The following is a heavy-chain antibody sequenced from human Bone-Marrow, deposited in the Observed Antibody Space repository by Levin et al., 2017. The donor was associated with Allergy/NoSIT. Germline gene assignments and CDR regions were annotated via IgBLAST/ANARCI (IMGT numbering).Heavy chain of an antibody. J-gene: IGHJ6*02. V-gene: IGHV4-4*07. D-gene: IGHD3-10*01. CDR3: ARLWSRLYYYGTDV. Sequence: ESLKISCTVSGGSITSFYWSWVRQPAGKGLEWIGHIFSSGSTYYNPSLHSRVTMSVDTSKNLLTLKMTSVTAADTAVYYCARLWSRLYYYGTDVWGQGTTVIVSS. CDR2: IFSSGST. CDR1: GGSITSFY.